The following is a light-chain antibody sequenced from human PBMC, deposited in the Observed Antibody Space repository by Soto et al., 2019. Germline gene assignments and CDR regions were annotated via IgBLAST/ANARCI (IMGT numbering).Light chain of an antibody. J-gene: IGKJ2*01. V-gene: IGKV3-20*01. CDR2: GAS. CDR1: QSVSNND. Sequence: EIVLVQSPGTLSLSPGERATLSCRASQSVSNNDLAWYQQKPGQAPRLLIYGASSRATGVPDRFSGSGTGTDFSLTITRLEPEDFAVYYCQQYGVSPLMFTFGQGTKVGVK. CDR3: QQYGVSPLMFT.